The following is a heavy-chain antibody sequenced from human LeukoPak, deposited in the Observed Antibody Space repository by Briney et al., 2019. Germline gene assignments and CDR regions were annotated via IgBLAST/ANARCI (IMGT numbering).Heavy chain of an antibody. CDR2: ISWNSGSI. CDR3: AKDLLEYCSSTSCYTFDY. V-gene: IGHV3-9*01. J-gene: IGHJ4*02. CDR1: GFIFNNYA. Sequence: PGRSLRLSCAGSGFIFNNYAMHWVRQPPGKGLEWVSGISWNSGSIDYADSVKGRFTISRGNAKNSLYLQMNSLRVEDTAVYYCAKDLLEYCSSTSCYTFDYWGQGTLVTVSS. D-gene: IGHD2-2*02.